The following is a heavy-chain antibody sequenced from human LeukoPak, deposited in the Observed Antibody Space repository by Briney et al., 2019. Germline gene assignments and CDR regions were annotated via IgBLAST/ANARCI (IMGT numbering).Heavy chain of an antibody. CDR3: ARDSGRFDVMDV. D-gene: IGHD3-10*01. Sequence: GGSLRLSCGASGFTFSSFSMNWVRQAPGKGLQWVSYISGGSSTIYYGDSVKGRFTISRDNAKNSLYLQMNSLRDEDTAVYYCARDSGRFDVMDVWGQGTTVTVSS. J-gene: IGHJ6*02. CDR1: GFTFSSFS. V-gene: IGHV3-48*02. CDR2: ISGGSSTI.